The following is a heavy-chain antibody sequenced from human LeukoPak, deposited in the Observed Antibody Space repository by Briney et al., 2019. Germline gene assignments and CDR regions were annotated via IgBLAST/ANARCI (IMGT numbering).Heavy chain of an antibody. D-gene: IGHD3-10*01. CDR3: ARDGELAYYYGSGSYSPPWFDP. J-gene: IGHJ5*02. Sequence: SETLSLTCTVSGVSISSYYWSWLRQPAGKGLEWIGRIYTSGSTNYNPSLKSRVTMSVDTSKNQFSLKLSSVTAADTAVYYCARDGELAYYYGSGSYSPPWFDPWGQGTLVTVSS. CDR2: IYTSGST. V-gene: IGHV4-4*07. CDR1: GVSISSYY.